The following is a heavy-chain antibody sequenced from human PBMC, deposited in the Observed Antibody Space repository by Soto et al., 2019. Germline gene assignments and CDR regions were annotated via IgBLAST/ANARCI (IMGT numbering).Heavy chain of an antibody. V-gene: IGHV3-33*01. D-gene: IGHD3-16*01. J-gene: IGHJ4*02. CDR2: MWYNGGIS. Sequence: QVQLVESGGGVVQPGSSLRVSCVASGFAFSTYGMHWVRQAPGKGLEWVAVMWYNGGISYNEDSVRGRFTISRDNSKSALYLQMSSLGVEDTAVYYCARDSLGRPTDFDYLGQGTPVTVSS. CDR3: ARDSLGRPTDFDY. CDR1: GFAFSTYG.